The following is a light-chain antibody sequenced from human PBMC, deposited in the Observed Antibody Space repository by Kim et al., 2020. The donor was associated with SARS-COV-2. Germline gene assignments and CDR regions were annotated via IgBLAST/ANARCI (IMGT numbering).Light chain of an antibody. CDR3: QQYGSSPLYT. J-gene: IGKJ2*01. Sequence: DIVLTQSPGTLSLSPGGRATLSCRASQSVSSSYLAWYQQKPGQAPRLLIYGASSRATGIPDRFSGSGSGTDFTLTISRLEPEDFAVYYCQQYGSSPLYTFGQGTKLEI. CDR2: GAS. CDR1: QSVSSSY. V-gene: IGKV3-20*01.